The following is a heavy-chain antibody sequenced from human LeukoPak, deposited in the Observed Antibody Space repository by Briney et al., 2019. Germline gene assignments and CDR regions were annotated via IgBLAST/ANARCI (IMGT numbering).Heavy chain of an antibody. D-gene: IGHD2-2*01. CDR1: GFTFDDYA. Sequence: PPGRSLRLSCAASGFTFDDYAMHWVRQAPGKGLEWVSGISWNSGSIGYADSVKGRFTISRDNAKNSLYLQMNSLRAEDTAVYYCARDQYQLPGAFDIWGQGTMVTVSS. V-gene: IGHV3-9*01. CDR2: ISWNSGSI. CDR3: ARDQYQLPGAFDI. J-gene: IGHJ3*02.